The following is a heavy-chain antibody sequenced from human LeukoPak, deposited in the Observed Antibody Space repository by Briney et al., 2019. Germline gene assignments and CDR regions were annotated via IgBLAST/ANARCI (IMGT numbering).Heavy chain of an antibody. CDR2: ISGSGGST. V-gene: IGHV3-23*01. CDR3: AKNAAIFGVVIWNFDY. Sequence: PGGSLRLSCAASGFTVSSNYMSWVRQAPGKGLEWVSAISGSGGSTYYADSVKGRFTISRDNSKNTLYLQMNSLRAEDTAVYYCAKNAAIFGVVIWNFDYWGQGTLVTVSS. CDR1: GFTVSSNY. J-gene: IGHJ4*02. D-gene: IGHD3-3*01.